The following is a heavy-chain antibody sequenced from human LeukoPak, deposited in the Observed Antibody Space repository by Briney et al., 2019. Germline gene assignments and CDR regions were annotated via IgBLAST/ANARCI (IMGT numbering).Heavy chain of an antibody. Sequence: GGSLRLSCAASGFTFSSYSMNWVRQAPGKGLEWVSSISSSSSYIYYADSVKGRFTISRDNAKNSLYLQMNSLRAEDTAVYYCARDQGIVGATKLDYWGQGTLVTVSS. CDR3: ARDQGIVGATKLDY. J-gene: IGHJ4*02. CDR1: GFTFSSYS. V-gene: IGHV3-21*01. D-gene: IGHD1-26*01. CDR2: ISSSSSYI.